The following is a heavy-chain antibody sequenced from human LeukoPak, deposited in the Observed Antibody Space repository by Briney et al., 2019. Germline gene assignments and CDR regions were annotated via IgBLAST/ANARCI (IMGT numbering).Heavy chain of an antibody. Sequence: GGSLRLSCAASGFTFSNAWMSWVRQAPGEGLEWVGRIKSKTDGGTTDYAAPVKGRFTISRDDSKNTLYLQMNSPKTEDTAVYYCTTIARRALYFQHWGQGTLVTVSS. CDR1: GFTFSNAW. V-gene: IGHV3-15*01. CDR2: IKSKTDGGTT. J-gene: IGHJ1*01. CDR3: TTIARRALYFQH. D-gene: IGHD1-14*01.